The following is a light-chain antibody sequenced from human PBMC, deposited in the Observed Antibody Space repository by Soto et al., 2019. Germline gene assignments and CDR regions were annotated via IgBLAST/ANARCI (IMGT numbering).Light chain of an antibody. V-gene: IGKV3-20*01. CDR2: GAS. CDR3: QRYGSSPRIT. CDR1: QSVGSDY. J-gene: IGKJ4*01. Sequence: EIVLTQSPGTLSLSPGERATLSCRASQSVGSDYLAWYQQKPGQAPRLLIYGASIRATGIPDRFSGSGSGTDFTLTISRLEPEDFAVYYCQRYGSSPRITFGGGTKVEIK.